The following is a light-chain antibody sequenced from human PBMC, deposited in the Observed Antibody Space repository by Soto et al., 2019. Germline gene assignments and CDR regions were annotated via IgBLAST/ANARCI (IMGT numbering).Light chain of an antibody. CDR2: GNS. J-gene: IGLJ7*01. V-gene: IGLV1-40*01. CDR3: QSYDNSLSGSWV. CDR1: GSTFGAGSD. Sequence: QSVLTQPPSVSGAPGQRVTISCTGSGSTFGAGSDVHWYQQVPGTAPKLLIYGNSNRPSGVPDRFSGSKSGTSASLAINGLQAEDEAHYYCQSYDNSLSGSWVFGGGTQLTVL.